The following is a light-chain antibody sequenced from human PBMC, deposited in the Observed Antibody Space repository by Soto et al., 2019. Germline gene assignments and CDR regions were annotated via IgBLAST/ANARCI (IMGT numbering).Light chain of an antibody. Sequence: ASQGLGVWLGWYQQKPGKAPQLLIFGASGLQTEVPSRFSGSGSGTDFTLTISSMQPEDFATYYCQQAYSFPLTFGGGTKVDIK. CDR3: QQAYSFPLT. V-gene: IGKV1-12*01. CDR2: GAS. CDR1: QGLGVW. J-gene: IGKJ4*01.